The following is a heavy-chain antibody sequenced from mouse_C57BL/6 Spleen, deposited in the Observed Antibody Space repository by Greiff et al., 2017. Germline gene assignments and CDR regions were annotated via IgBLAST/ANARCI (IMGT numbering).Heavy chain of an antibody. CDR1: GFTFSSYS. J-gene: IGHJ4*01. CDR2: ISGGGGNI. CDR3: ARQGTGDAMDY. V-gene: IGHV5-9*01. D-gene: IGHD3-3*01. Sequence: EVKLVESGGGLVKPGGSLKLSCAASGFTFSSYSMSWVRQTPEKRLEWVATISGGGGNIYYPDSVKGRFTISRDNAKNTLYLQMSSLRSEDTALYDCARQGTGDAMDYWGQGTSVTVSA.